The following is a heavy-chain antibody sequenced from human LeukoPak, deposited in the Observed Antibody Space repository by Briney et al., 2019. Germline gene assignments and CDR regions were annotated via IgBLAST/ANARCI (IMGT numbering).Heavy chain of an antibody. V-gene: IGHV3-30*04. CDR3: ARVLMPYDILTGSFVY. CDR2: ISYDGSDK. D-gene: IGHD3-9*01. J-gene: IGHJ4*02. Sequence: GRSLRLSCAASGFTFSSYAMHWVRQAPGKGLKWVAVISYDGSDKYYADSVKGRFTISRDNSKNTLYLQMNSLRAEDTAVYYCARVLMPYDILTGSFVYWGQGTLVTVSS. CDR1: GFTFSSYA.